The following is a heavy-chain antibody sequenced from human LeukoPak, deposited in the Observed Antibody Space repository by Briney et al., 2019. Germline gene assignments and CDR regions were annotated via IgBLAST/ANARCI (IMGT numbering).Heavy chain of an antibody. D-gene: IGHD3-10*01. CDR2: ISSSSSYI. Sequence: GGSLRLSCAASGFTFSSYSMNWVRQAPGKGLEWVSSISSSSSYIYYADSVKGRFTISRDNAKNSLYLQMNSLRAEDTAVYYCAREGDYGSGSFDYWGQGTLVTVSS. CDR1: GFTFSSYS. J-gene: IGHJ4*02. V-gene: IGHV3-21*01. CDR3: AREGDYGSGSFDY.